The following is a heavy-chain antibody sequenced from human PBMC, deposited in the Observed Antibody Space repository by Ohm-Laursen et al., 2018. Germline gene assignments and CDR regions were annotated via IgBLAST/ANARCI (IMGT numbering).Heavy chain of an antibody. CDR1: GLIFSDYG. CDR3: AKIHDSGYYYYSMDV. V-gene: IGHV3-33*06. J-gene: IGHJ6*02. Sequence: SLRLSCSASGLIFSDYGMHWVRQAPGKGLEWVAVIWYDGTNKYYADSVDGRFTISRDNSKNMLYLQMGSLRVEDTAVYYCAKIHDSGYYYYSMDVWGQGTTVTVSS. D-gene: IGHD3-3*01. CDR2: IWYDGTNK.